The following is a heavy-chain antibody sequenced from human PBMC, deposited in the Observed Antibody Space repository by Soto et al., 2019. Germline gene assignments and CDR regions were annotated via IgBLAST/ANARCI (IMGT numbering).Heavy chain of an antibody. CDR3: ARDFYESSGYCDY. J-gene: IGHJ4*02. V-gene: IGHV1-18*01. CDR1: GYTFRTYG. CDR2: ISAYTGNT. D-gene: IGHD3-22*01. Sequence: QVQLVQSGAEVKKPGASVEVSCKAYGYTFRTYGLSWVRQAPGQGLEWMGWISAYTGNTVYTQRFKGRLTLATDTSTGTAYMELRSLRLDDTAVYYCARDFYESSGYCDYWGQGTLVTVSS.